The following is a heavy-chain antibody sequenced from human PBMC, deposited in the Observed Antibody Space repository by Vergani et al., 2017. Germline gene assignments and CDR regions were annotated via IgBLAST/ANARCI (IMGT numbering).Heavy chain of an antibody. V-gene: IGHV7-4-1*02. CDR1: GGTFSNHV. D-gene: IGHD5-18*01. J-gene: IGHJ4*02. CDR3: AVRWGYSYGYDFDY. Sequence: QVQLVQSGAEVKKPGSSVKVSCKSSGGTFSNHVLAWVRQAPGQGLEWMGGINTNTGNPTYAQGFTGRFVFSLDTSVSTAYLQISSLKAEDTAVYYCAVRWGYSYGYDFDYWGQGTLVTVSS. CDR2: INTNTGNP.